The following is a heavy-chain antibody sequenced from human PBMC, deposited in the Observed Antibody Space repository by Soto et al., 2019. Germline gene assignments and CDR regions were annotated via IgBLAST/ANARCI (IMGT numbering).Heavy chain of an antibody. D-gene: IGHD3-16*02. J-gene: IGHJ4*02. Sequence: SETLSLTCTVSGGSISSYYWSWIRQPPGKGLEWIGYIYYSGSTNYNPSLKSRVTISVDTSKNQFSLKLSSVTAADTAVYYCARGQKTYYDYIWGSYRSYYFDYWGQGTLVTVSS. CDR3: ARGQKTYYDYIWGSYRSYYFDY. CDR1: GGSISSYY. V-gene: IGHV4-59*01. CDR2: IYYSGST.